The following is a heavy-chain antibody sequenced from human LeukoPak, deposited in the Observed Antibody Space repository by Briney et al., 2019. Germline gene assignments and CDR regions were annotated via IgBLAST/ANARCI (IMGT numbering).Heavy chain of an antibody. CDR2: ISGSGGST. Sequence: QPGGSLRLSCAASGFTFSSYAMSWVRQAPGKGLEWVSAISGSGGSTYYADSVKGRFTISRDNSKHTLYLQMNSLRAEDTAVYYCAKGQRITIFGVVDYFDYWGQGTLVTVSS. CDR1: GFTFSSYA. V-gene: IGHV3-23*01. J-gene: IGHJ4*02. D-gene: IGHD3-3*01. CDR3: AKGQRITIFGVVDYFDY.